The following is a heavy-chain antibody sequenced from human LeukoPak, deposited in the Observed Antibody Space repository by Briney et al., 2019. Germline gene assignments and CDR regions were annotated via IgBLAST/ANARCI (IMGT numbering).Heavy chain of an antibody. CDR2: IKSETDGGTA. CDR3: TTYSSSWYFFDY. J-gene: IGHJ4*02. CDR1: GFTFSNAW. V-gene: IGHV3-15*01. D-gene: IGHD6-13*01. Sequence: GGSLRLSCAASGFTFSNAWMSWVRQAPGKGLEWVGRIKSETDGGTAEDAAPVKGRFTISRDDSKNTLYLQMNSLKTEDTAVYYCTTYSSSWYFFDYWGQGTLDTVSS.